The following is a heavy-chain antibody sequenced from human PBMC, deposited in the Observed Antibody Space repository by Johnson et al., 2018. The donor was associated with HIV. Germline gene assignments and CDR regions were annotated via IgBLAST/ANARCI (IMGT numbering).Heavy chain of an antibody. J-gene: IGHJ3*02. CDR3: AGQVRAFDI. Sequence: QVQLVESGGGLVKAGGSLRLSCAASALTFNKAWMSWVCQAPGKGLEWVAFIRYDGSNKYYADSVKGRFTISRDNSMHTMYLQMNSLRAEDTAVYYCAGQVRAFDIWGQGTMVTVSS. CDR1: ALTFNKAW. D-gene: IGHD6-19*01. CDR2: IRYDGSNK. V-gene: IGHV3-30*02.